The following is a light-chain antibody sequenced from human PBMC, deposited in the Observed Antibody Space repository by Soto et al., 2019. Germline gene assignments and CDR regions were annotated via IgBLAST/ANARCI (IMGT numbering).Light chain of an antibody. CDR2: GAS. V-gene: IGKV3-15*01. CDR3: QQYNNWRPQT. Sequence: EIVMTQSPATLSVSPGERATLSCRASQSVSSNLAWYQQKPGQAPRLLIYGASTRATGIPARFSGSGSGTAFTLTISSLPSEDFAVYYCQQYNNWRPQTFGQGTKVEIK. J-gene: IGKJ1*01. CDR1: QSVSSN.